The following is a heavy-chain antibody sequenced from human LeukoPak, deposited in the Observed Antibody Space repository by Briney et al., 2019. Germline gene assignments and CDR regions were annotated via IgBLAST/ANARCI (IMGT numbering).Heavy chain of an antibody. CDR1: GGSISSGGYY. CDR2: IYYSGST. CDR3: ARAAWTLNAFDI. V-gene: IGHV4-31*11. D-gene: IGHD3/OR15-3a*01. Sequence: PSQTLSLTCAVSGGSISSGGYYWSWIRQHPGKGPEWIGYIYYSGSTYYNPSLKSRVTISVDTSKNQFSLKLSSVTAADTAVYYCARAAWTLNAFDIWGQGTMVTVSS. J-gene: IGHJ3*02.